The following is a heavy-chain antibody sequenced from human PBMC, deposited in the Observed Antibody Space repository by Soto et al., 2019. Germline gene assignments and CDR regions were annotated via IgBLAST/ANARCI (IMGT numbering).Heavy chain of an antibody. CDR3: SSLSSMDV. CDR1: GYTFTSHD. Sequence: ASVKVSCKASGYTFTSHDIHWLRQASGQGLEWMGSINPYSGNTAFAPKFQDRIAMTRDTSITTAYMELNSFSSGDTAVYFCSSLSSMDVWGQGTTVTVSS. J-gene: IGHJ6*02. V-gene: IGHV1-8*01. CDR2: INPYSGNT. D-gene: IGHD6-6*01.